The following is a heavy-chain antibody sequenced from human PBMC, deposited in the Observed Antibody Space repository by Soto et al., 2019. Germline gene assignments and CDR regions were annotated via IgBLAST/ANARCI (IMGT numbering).Heavy chain of an antibody. Sequence: QVQLVQSGAEVKKPGASVKVSCKASGYTFTSYDINWVRQATGQGLEWMGWMNPNSGNTGYAQKFQGRVTMTRNNSISTAYMGLSSLRSEETAVYYCAGDYGVNPPFDFWGHGTMVNVS. CDR2: MNPNSGNT. V-gene: IGHV1-8*01. D-gene: IGHD4-17*01. CDR3: AGDYGVNPPFDF. CDR1: GYTFTSYD. J-gene: IGHJ4*01.